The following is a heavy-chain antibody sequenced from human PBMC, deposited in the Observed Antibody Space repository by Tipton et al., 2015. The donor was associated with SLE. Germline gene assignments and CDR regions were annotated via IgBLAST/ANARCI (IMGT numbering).Heavy chain of an antibody. CDR1: GGSISSGGYY. CDR3: ARDLRGPRDYYGMDV. CDR2: IYYSGST. J-gene: IGHJ6*02. V-gene: IGHV4-31*03. Sequence: TLSLTCTVSGGSISSGGYYWSWIRQHPGKGLEWIGYIYYSGSTYYNPSLKGRVTISVDTSKNQFSLKLSSVTAADTAVYYCARDLRGPRDYYGMDVWGQGTTVTVSS. D-gene: IGHD3-10*01.